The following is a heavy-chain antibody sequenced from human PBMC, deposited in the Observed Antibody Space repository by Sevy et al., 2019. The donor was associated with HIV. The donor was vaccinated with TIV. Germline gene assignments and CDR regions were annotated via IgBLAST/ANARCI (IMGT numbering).Heavy chain of an antibody. D-gene: IGHD3-22*01. CDR3: ARDCYYDSSGYYLGYYYGMDV. J-gene: IGHJ6*02. CDR1: GFTFSSYG. V-gene: IGHV3-33*01. CDR2: IWYDGSNK. Sequence: GGSLRLSCAASGFTFSSYGMHWVRQAPGKGLEWVAVIWYDGSNKYYADSVKGRFTISRDNSKNTLYLQMNSLRAEDTAVYYCARDCYYDSSGYYLGYYYGMDVWGQGTTVTVSS.